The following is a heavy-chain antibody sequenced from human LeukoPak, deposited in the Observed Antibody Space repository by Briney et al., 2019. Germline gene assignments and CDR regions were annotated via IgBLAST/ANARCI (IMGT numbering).Heavy chain of an antibody. CDR2: ISYDGSNK. Sequence: GGSLRLSCAASGFTFSSYGMHWVRQAPGKGLERVAVISYDGSNKYYADSVKGRFTISRDNSKNTLYLQMNSLRAEDTAVYYCAKEGDYSNYYDYWGQGTLVTVSS. CDR3: AKEGDYSNYYDY. J-gene: IGHJ4*02. CDR1: GFTFSSYG. V-gene: IGHV3-30*18. D-gene: IGHD4-11*01.